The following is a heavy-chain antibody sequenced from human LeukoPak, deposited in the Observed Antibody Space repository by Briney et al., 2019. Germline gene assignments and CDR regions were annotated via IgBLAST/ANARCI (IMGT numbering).Heavy chain of an antibody. CDR3: ARKKSMSPYYYYGMDV. D-gene: IGHD2/OR15-2a*01. J-gene: IGHJ6*02. CDR1: GYTFTSYD. V-gene: IGHV1-8*01. Sequence: ASVTVSCKASGYTFTSYDINWVRQATGQGLEWMGWMNLNSGNTGYAQKFQGRVTMTRNTSISTAYMELSNLRSEDTAVYYCARKKSMSPYYYYGMDVWGQGTTVTVSS. CDR2: MNLNSGNT.